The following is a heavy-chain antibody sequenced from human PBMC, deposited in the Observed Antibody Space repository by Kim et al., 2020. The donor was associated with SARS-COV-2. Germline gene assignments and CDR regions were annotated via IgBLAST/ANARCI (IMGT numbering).Heavy chain of an antibody. CDR2: INHSGSP. CDR1: GGSFSGYY. J-gene: IGHJ5*02. Sequence: SETLSLTCAVYGGSFSGYYWSWIRQPPGKGLEWIGEINHSGSPNYNPSLKSRVTISVDTSKNQFSLKLSSVTAADTAVYYCARGPLRAARINWFDPWGQGTLVTVSS. V-gene: IGHV4-34*01. CDR3: ARGPLRAARINWFDP.